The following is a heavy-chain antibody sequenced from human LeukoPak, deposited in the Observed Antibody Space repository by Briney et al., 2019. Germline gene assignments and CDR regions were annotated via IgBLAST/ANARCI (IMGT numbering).Heavy chain of an antibody. J-gene: IGHJ2*01. CDR1: GYTFTSYY. D-gene: IGHD2-15*01. CDR3: ARDAVEDEARASWYFDL. CDR2: INPSGGST. Sequence: ASVKVSCKASGYTFTSYYMHWVRQAPGQGLEWMGIINPSGGSTSYAQKFQGRVTMTRDMSTSTVYMELSSLRSEDTAVYYCARDAVEDEARASWYFDLWGRGTLVTVSS. V-gene: IGHV1-46*01.